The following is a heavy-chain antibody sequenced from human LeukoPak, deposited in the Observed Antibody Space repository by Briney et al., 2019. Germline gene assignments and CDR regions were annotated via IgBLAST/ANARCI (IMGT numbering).Heavy chain of an antibody. CDR3: ARDSATYCSGGSCYRAKWFDP. CDR2: IYYSGNT. D-gene: IGHD2-15*01. J-gene: IGHJ5*02. CDR1: GGSIRSSSYY. Sequence: PSETLSLTCTVSGGSIRSSSYYWGWIRQPPGKGLEWIGTIYYSGNTYYNSSLKSRVTISVDTSENQFSLNLSSVTAADTAVYYCARDSATYCSGGSCYRAKWFDPWGQGTLVTVSS. V-gene: IGHV4-39*07.